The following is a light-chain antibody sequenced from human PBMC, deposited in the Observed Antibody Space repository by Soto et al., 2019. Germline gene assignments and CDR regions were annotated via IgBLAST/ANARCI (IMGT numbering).Light chain of an antibody. CDR1: QSVSSNY. CDR3: QQYDTSPRT. V-gene: IGKV3-20*01. Sequence: EVMLTQSPGTLYLSPGERATLSCRASQSVSSNYLAWYQQKSGQAPRLLIYGASNRATGIPERFSGSGSGTDFTLTIRRLEPEDFAVYYCQQYDTSPRTFGQGTKVEFK. CDR2: GAS. J-gene: IGKJ1*01.